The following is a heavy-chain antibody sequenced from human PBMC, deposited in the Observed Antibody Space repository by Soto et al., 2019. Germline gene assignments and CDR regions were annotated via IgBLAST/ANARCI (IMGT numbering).Heavy chain of an antibody. V-gene: IGHV4-59*03. CDR3: ALRSMAVVPEY. Sequence: SETLSLTCTVSGGSISSYDCGWIRQPPGKGLEWIGYIYYNGNTNYNASLKSRVTISVDTSKNQFSLKLMSVSAADTAVYYCALRSMAVVPEYWGPATLVTVSS. CDR1: GGSISSYD. CDR2: IYYNGNT. J-gene: IGHJ4*02. D-gene: IGHD3-22*01.